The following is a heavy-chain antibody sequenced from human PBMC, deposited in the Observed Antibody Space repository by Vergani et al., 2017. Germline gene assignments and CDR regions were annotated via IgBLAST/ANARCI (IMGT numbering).Heavy chain of an antibody. Sequence: QVQLVQSGAEVKKPGSSVKVSCKASGGTFSSYTIRWVRQAPGQGLEWMGRIIPILGIANYAQKFQGRVTITADKSTSTAYMELSSLRSEATAVYYCARGGYSSGLYYFDYWGQGTLVTVSS. CDR3: ARGGYSSGLYYFDY. CDR2: IIPILGIA. CDR1: GGTFSSYT. J-gene: IGHJ4*02. V-gene: IGHV1-69*02. D-gene: IGHD6-19*01.